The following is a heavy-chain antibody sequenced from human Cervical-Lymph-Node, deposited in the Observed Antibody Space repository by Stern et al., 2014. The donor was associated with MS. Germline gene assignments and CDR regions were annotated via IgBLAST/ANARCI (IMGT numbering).Heavy chain of an antibody. CDR1: GFTFSRNY. J-gene: IGHJ4*02. CDR2: SYSPYSK. D-gene: IGHD2-8*01. CDR3: VRIMRPRDPFFDY. V-gene: IGHV3-53*01. Sequence: EVQLVESGGGLMQPGGSLRLSCEVSGFTFSRNYMSWVRQAPGKGLEWVSSSYSPYSKYYADSVIGRVTKSRDNSKNTLYLQMNRLRAEDAGVYYCVRIMRPRDPFFDYWGQGTLVTVSS.